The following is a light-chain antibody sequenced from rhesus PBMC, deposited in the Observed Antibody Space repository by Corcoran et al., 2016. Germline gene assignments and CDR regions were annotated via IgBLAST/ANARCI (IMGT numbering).Light chain of an antibody. J-gene: IGKJ4*01. Sequence: ETVVTQSPATLALSPGERATLSCRASQSVGSYLAWYQQKPGQAPRLLIYGASSRATGIPDRFSGRGSGTDFTLTINSLEAEEAATYYCQQSNSFPLTFGEGTKVEIK. CDR3: QQSNSFPLT. CDR2: GAS. V-gene: IGKV3-24*04. CDR1: QSVGSY.